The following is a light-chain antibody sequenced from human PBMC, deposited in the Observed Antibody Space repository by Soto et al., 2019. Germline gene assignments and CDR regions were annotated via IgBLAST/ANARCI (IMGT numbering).Light chain of an antibody. CDR3: AAWDDSLNYVV. CDR2: SNN. Sequence: QSVLPQPPSASGTPGQRVTISCSGSSSNIGSNTVNWYQQLPGTAPKLLIYSNNQRPSGVPDRFSGSKSGTSASLAISGLQSEDEADYYCAAWDDSLNYVVFVGGTKLTVL. CDR1: SSNIGSNT. J-gene: IGLJ2*01. V-gene: IGLV1-44*01.